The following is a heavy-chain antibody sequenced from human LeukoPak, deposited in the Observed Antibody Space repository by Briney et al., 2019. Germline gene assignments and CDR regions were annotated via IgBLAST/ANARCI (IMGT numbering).Heavy chain of an antibody. CDR2: IGSNSKYT. Sequence: GGSLRLSCAASGFMFSDYFMSWIRQAPGKELEWISYIGSNSKYTKYADSVKGRFTISRDNAKKSLYLQMNSLRAEDTAVYYCARDNGNKYYFDYWGQGTLVTVSS. J-gene: IGHJ4*02. D-gene: IGHD2-8*01. V-gene: IGHV3-11*05. CDR1: GFMFSDYF. CDR3: ARDNGNKYYFDY.